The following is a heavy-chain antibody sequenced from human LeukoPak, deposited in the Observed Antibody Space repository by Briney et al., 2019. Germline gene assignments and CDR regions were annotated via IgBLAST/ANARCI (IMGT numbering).Heavy chain of an antibody. D-gene: IGHD1-26*01. CDR2: ITSSSSYI. V-gene: IGHV3-21*01. J-gene: IGHJ6*03. CDR3: ARDPYSGSYGDYYYYYMDV. CDR1: GFTFSTYN. Sequence: GESLRLSCAASGFTFSTYNMNWVRQAPGKGLEWLSSITSSSSYIYYADSVKGRFTISRDNAKNSLYLQMNSLRDEDTAVYYCARDPYSGSYGDYYYYYMDVWGKGTTVTVSS.